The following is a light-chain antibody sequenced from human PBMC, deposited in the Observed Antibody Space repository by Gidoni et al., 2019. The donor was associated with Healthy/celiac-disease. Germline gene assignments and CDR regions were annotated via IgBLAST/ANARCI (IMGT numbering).Light chain of an antibody. CDR1: NIGSKS. CDR2: DDS. Sequence: SYVLPPPPSVSVSPGKTARITCGGNNIGSKSVHWYQQKPGQAPVLVVYDDSDRPSGIPERFSGSNSGNTATLTISRVEAGDEADYYCQVWDSSSDHYVFGTGTKVTVL. CDR3: QVWDSSSDHYV. V-gene: IGLV3-21*03. J-gene: IGLJ1*01.